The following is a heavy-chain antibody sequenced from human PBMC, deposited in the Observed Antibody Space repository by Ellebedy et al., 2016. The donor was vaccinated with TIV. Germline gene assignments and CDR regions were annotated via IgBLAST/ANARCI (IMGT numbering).Heavy chain of an antibody. V-gene: IGHV3-11*06. CDR2: ISSSSSYT. Sequence: GESLKISCAASGFTFSDYYMSWIRQAPGKGLEWVSYISSSSSYTNYADSVKGRFTISRDNAKNSLYLQMNSLRAEDTAVYHCASHSSGPYYWGQGTLVTVSS. CDR3: ASHSSGPYY. D-gene: IGHD3-22*01. J-gene: IGHJ4*02. CDR1: GFTFSDYY.